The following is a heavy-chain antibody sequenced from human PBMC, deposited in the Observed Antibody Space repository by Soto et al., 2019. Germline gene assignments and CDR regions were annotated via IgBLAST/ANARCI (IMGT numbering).Heavy chain of an antibody. Sequence: QVQLVQSGAEVKKPGASVKVSCKASGYTFTSYGISWVRQAPGQGLEWMGWISAYNGNTNYAQKLQGRVTMTTDTTTSTDYIELRSLRSDDTAVYYCASNYLYYYGSGNTNYYGMDVWGQGTTVTVSS. CDR2: ISAYNGNT. V-gene: IGHV1-18*01. J-gene: IGHJ6*02. CDR1: GYTFTSYG. D-gene: IGHD3-10*01. CDR3: ASNYLYYYGSGNTNYYGMDV.